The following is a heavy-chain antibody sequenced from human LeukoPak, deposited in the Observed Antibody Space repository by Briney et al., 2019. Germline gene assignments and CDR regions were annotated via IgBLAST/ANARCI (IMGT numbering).Heavy chain of an antibody. CDR3: ATDFPPEVRGVTNFDY. J-gene: IGHJ4*02. CDR1: GYTLTELS. V-gene: IGHV1-24*01. CDR2: FDPEDGET. D-gene: IGHD3-10*01. Sequence: ASVKVSCMVSGYTLTELSMHWVRQAPGKGLEWMGGFDPEDGETIYAQKFQGRVTMTEDTSTDTAYMELSSLRSEDTAVYYCATDFPPEVRGVTNFDYWGQGTLVTVSS.